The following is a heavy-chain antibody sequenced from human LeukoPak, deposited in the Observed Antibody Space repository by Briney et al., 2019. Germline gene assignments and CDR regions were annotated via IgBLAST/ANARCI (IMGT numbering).Heavy chain of an antibody. D-gene: IGHD3-22*01. CDR3: ARDSYYDSSGYYYASGWFDP. Sequence: PSETLSLTCTVSGGSISSYYWSWIRQPPGKGLEWIGYIYYSGSTNYNPSLKSRVTISVDTSKNQSSLKLSSVTAADTAVYYCARDSYYDSSGYYYASGWFDPWGQGTLVTVSS. J-gene: IGHJ5*02. CDR1: GGSISSYY. CDR2: IYYSGST. V-gene: IGHV4-59*12.